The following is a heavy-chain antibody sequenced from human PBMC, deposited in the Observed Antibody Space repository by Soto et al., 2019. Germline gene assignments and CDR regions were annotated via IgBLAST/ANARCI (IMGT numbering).Heavy chain of an antibody. J-gene: IGHJ6*02. CDR1: GFTFDDYA. D-gene: IGHD5-12*01. V-gene: IGHV3-9*01. CDR2: ISWNSGSI. CDR3: ANDMGSGYGYGMDV. Sequence: EVQLVESGGGLVQPGRSLRLSCAASGFTFDDYAMHWVRQAPGKGLEWVSGISWNSGSIGYADSVKGRFTISRDNAKNSLYLQMNSLRAEDTALYYCANDMGSGYGYGMDVWGQGTTVTVSS.